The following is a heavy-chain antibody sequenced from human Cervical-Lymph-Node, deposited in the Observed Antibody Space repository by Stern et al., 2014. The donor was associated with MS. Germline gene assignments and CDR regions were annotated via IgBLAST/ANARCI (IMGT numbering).Heavy chain of an antibody. CDR1: GFTFSSYS. CDR2: ISSSSSYI. J-gene: IGHJ4*02. CDR3: AREDSSGQLDY. Sequence: EVQLVESGGGLVKPGGSLRLSCAASGFTFSSYSMNWVRQAPGKGLEWVSSISSSSSYIHYADSVKGRFTISRDNAKNSLYLQMNSLRAEDTAVYYCAREDSSGQLDYWGQGTLVTVSS. V-gene: IGHV3-21*01. D-gene: IGHD6-19*01.